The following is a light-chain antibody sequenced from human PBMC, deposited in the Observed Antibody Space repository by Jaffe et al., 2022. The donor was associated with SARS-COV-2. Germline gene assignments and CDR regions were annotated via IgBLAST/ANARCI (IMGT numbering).Light chain of an antibody. V-gene: IGKV1-33*01. CDR3: QQFDSLPPT. CDR2: DAS. Sequence: DIQMTQSPSSLSASVGARVTITCQASQDIRKYLNWYQQKPGKAPKLLIYDASNLETGVPSRFSGGGSGTHFTFTISSLQPEDVATYYCQQFDSLPPTFGEGTKLEIK. J-gene: IGKJ4*01. CDR1: QDIRKY.